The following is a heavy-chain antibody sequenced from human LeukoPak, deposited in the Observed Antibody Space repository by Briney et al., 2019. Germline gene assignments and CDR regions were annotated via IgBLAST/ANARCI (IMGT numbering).Heavy chain of an antibody. CDR1: GFTFRSYW. V-gene: IGHV3-74*01. Sequence: GGSLRLSCAASGFTFRSYWMHWVRQAPGKGLVWVSRISSDGSDISYADSVKGRFTISRDNAKNTLYLQMNSLGAEDTAVYYCARALPPSINTPWEWCQGTLVTVSS. J-gene: IGHJ4*02. CDR3: ARALPPSINTPWE. CDR2: ISSDGSDI. D-gene: IGHD1-26*01.